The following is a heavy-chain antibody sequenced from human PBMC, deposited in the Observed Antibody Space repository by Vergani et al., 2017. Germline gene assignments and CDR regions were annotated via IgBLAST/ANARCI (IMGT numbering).Heavy chain of an antibody. CDR3: AKSRASLDLWGEHFQH. CDR1: GFIFSSYA. CDR2: ISASDGNT. V-gene: IGHV3-23*01. Sequence: EVQLLESGGALVQPGKSLRLSCAASGFIFSSYAMTWVRQAPGKGLEWVSSISASDGNTYYTDSVKGRFTISRDNSKSTLFLQMNSLSAEDTALYYCAKSRASLDLWGEHFQHWGRGTLVTVSS. D-gene: IGHD3-16*01. J-gene: IGHJ1*01.